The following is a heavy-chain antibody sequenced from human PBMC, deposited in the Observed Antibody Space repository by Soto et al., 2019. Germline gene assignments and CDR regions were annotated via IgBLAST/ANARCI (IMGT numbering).Heavy chain of an antibody. Sequence: GGSLRLSCAASGFTFSNAWMNWVRQAPGKGLEWVGRIKSKTDGGTTDYAAPVKGRFTISRDDSKNTLYLQMNSLKTEDTAVYYCTTESVFWGYSSSWYWGQGTLVTVSS. V-gene: IGHV3-15*07. J-gene: IGHJ4*02. CDR1: GFTFSNAW. CDR2: IKSKTDGGTT. CDR3: TTESVFWGYSSSWY. D-gene: IGHD6-13*01.